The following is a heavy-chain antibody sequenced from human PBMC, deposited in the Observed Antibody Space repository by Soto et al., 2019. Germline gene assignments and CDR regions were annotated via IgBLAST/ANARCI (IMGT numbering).Heavy chain of an antibody. Sequence: GGSLRLSCAASGFTFDDYAMHWVRQAPGKGLEWVSGISRNSGSIGYADSVKGRFTISRDNAKNSLYLQMNSLRAEDTALYYCAKDSSDNGMDVWGQGTTVTVSS. CDR1: GFTFDDYA. D-gene: IGHD3-9*01. CDR3: AKDSSDNGMDV. J-gene: IGHJ6*02. CDR2: ISRNSGSI. V-gene: IGHV3-9*01.